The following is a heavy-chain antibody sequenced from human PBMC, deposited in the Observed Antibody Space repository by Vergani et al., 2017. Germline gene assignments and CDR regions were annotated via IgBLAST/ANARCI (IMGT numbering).Heavy chain of an antibody. J-gene: IGHJ5*02. CDR3: ARVWVTMIVGTLSGYNWFDP. D-gene: IGHD3-22*01. Sequence: QVQLQESGPGLVKTSETLSLTCAVSGYSISSGYYWGWIRQPPGKGLEWIGSIYHSGSTYYNPSLKSRVTISVDTSKNQFTLKLSSVTAADTAVYYCARVWVTMIVGTLSGYNWFDPWGQGTLVTVSS. CDR2: IYHSGST. V-gene: IGHV4-38-2*01. CDR1: GYSISSGYY.